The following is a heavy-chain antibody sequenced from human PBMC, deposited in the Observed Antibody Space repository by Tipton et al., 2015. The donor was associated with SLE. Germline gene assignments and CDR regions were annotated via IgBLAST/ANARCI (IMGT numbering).Heavy chain of an antibody. Sequence: TLSLTCVVSGGSINNNNWWGWVRQVPGKGLEWIGQIYHDGRTMYNPSLQSRVTISVDKSKNQFSLRLSSVTAADTAVYYCARDVGGYNTGWFPYYFDYWGQGTLVTVSS. J-gene: IGHJ4*02. V-gene: IGHV4-4*02. CDR1: GGSINNNNW. D-gene: IGHD2-8*02. CDR3: ARDVGGYNTGWFPYYFDY. CDR2: IYHDGRT.